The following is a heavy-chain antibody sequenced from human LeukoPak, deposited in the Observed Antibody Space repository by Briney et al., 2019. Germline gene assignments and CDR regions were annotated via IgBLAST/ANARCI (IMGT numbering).Heavy chain of an antibody. CDR2: ISNSGSTM. J-gene: IGHJ4*02. CDR3: SRDPTYYLRYGYFDY. D-gene: IGHD1-26*01. Sequence: GGSLRLSCAVSGFTFNSYSMNWVRQAPGKGLEWVSYISNSGSTMYYADSVKGRFTISRDNAKNSLYLQMNSLRAEDTAVYYCSRDPTYYLRYGYFDYWGQGALVTVSS. V-gene: IGHV3-48*04. CDR1: GFTFNSYS.